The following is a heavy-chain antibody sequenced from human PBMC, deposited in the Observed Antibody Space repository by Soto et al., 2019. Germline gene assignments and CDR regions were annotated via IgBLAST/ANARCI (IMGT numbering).Heavy chain of an antibody. CDR2: IIPIFGTA. V-gene: IGHV1-69*01. CDR1: GGTFSSYS. D-gene: IGHD1-26*01. Sequence: HVQLVQSGAEVQKPGSSVKVSCKASGGTFSSYSINWVRQAPGQGLAWMGEIIPIFGTANYAQKLQGRVTITADESTSTAYMELSSLRSEDTAVYYCARDGGRHSGGMDYWGQGTLVTVSS. J-gene: IGHJ4*02. CDR3: ARDGGRHSGGMDY.